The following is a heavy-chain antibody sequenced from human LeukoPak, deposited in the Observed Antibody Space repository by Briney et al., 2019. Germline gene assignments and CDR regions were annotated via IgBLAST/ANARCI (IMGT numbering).Heavy chain of an antibody. J-gene: IGHJ5*02. Sequence: GASLKISYKGSGYSFTSYWIGWVRPMPGKGLEWMGIIYPGDSDTRYSPSFQGQVTISADKSISTAYLQWSSLKASDTAMYYCARAETGPVVWWFDPWGQGTLVTVSS. CDR3: ARAETGPVVWWFDP. D-gene: IGHD3-16*01. CDR2: IYPGDSDT. CDR1: GYSFTSYW. V-gene: IGHV5-51*01.